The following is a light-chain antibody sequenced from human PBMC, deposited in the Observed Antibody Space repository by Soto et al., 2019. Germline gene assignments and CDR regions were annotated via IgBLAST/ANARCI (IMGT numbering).Light chain of an antibody. CDR1: QSLLHSNGYYY. J-gene: IGKJ4*01. V-gene: IGKV2-28*01. Sequence: DIVMTQSPFSLPVTPGEPASISCRSSQSLLHSNGYYYLEWYLQKPGQAPHLLIYWGSNRASGVPERFSGSGSGTDFTLKISRVEAEDVGVYYCMQGLQAPLTVGEGTKVEIK. CDR2: WGS. CDR3: MQGLQAPLT.